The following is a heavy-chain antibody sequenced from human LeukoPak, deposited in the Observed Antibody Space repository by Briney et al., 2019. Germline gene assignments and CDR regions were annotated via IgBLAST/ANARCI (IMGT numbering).Heavy chain of an antibody. CDR3: ARNKLPTMVRGDDAFDI. CDR1: GGSISSYY. J-gene: IGHJ3*02. D-gene: IGHD3-10*01. V-gene: IGHV4-59*08. CDR2: IYYSGST. Sequence: SETLSLTCTVSGGSISSYYWSWIRQPPGKGLEWIGYIYYSGSTNYNPSLKSRVTISVDTSKNQFSLKLSSVTAADTAVYYCARNKLPTMVRGDDAFDIWGQGTMVTVSS.